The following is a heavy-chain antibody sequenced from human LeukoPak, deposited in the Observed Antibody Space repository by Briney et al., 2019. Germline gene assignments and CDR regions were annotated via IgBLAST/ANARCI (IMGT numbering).Heavy chain of an antibody. V-gene: IGHV4-59*08. D-gene: IGHD3-10*01. Sequence: SETLSLTCTVSGGSICIYYWRWIRQPPGKRLVWIGYIYYRGRTNYNPTLKSRVTISVDTSKNQFSLKLSSVTAADTAVYYCAKLWYGELDYYFDYWGQGTLVTVSS. CDR1: GGSICIYY. CDR3: AKLWYGELDYYFDY. CDR2: IYYRGRT. J-gene: IGHJ4*02.